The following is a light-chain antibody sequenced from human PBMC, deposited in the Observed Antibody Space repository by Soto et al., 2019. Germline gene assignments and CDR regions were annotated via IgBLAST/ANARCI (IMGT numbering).Light chain of an antibody. V-gene: IGKV3-11*01. CDR2: DAS. J-gene: IGKJ2*01. CDR3: QQRSNWPPT. Sequence: EIVLTQSPATLSLSPGERATLSCRASQSVSSYLAWYQQKPGQAPRLLIYDASNRATGIPARFSGSGSGTDFTLTIISLEPEDFAVYYCQQRSNWPPTCGQGTKLEIK. CDR1: QSVSSY.